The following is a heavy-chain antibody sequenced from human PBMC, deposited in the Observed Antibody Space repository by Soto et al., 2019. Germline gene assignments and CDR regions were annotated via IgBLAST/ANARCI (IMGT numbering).Heavy chain of an antibody. J-gene: IGHJ5*02. Sequence: GASVKVSCKASGGTFSSYAISWVRQAPGQGLEWMGGIIPIFGTANYAQKFQGRVTITADKSTSTAYMELSSLRSEDTAVYYCAGSVVAATPSWFDPWGQGTLVTVSS. D-gene: IGHD2-15*01. CDR2: IIPIFGTA. CDR1: GGTFSSYA. CDR3: AGSVVAATPSWFDP. V-gene: IGHV1-69*06.